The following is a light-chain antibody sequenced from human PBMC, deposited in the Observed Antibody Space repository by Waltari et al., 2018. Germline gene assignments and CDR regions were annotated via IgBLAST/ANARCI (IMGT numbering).Light chain of an antibody. V-gene: IGKV1-NL1*01. J-gene: IGKJ4*01. Sequence: DIQMTQSQSSLSASVGDRVTVTCRASQGISDSLAWYQQKPGKAPKLLVHAASSLERGVPSRFRGSGSGTDYTLTITSLQPEDFATYYCQQYYSPPLTFGGGTRVEVK. CDR2: AAS. CDR3: QQYYSPPLT. CDR1: QGISDS.